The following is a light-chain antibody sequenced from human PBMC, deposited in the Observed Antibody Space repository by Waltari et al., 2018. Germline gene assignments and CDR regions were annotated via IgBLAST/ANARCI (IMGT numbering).Light chain of an antibody. CDR2: QDN. CDR3: QAWDSTTAV. J-gene: IGLJ2*01. Sequence: SFELTQSPSVSVSLGQTATITCAGDKLGRKYVSWYKQKPCQAPVLVVYQDNRRPSWIPERFSGSNSGSTATLIISGTQAMDEADYYCQAWDSTTAVFGGGTKLTVL. CDR1: KLGRKY. V-gene: IGLV3-1*01.